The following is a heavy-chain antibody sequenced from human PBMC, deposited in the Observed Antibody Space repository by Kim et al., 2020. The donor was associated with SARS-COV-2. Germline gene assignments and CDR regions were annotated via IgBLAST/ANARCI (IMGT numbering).Heavy chain of an antibody. CDR3: AKAVTSGSRSGTSCDY. Sequence: GGSLRLSCAASGFTFSSFGISWVRQVPGKGLEWVSSVSGSGGSTYYAASVKGRLTTSKDFSKNTVFLQMNSLRAEDTAIYYCAKAVTSGSRSGTSCDY. V-gene: IGHV3-23*01. J-gene: IGHJ4*01. D-gene: IGHD2-2*01. CDR2: VSGSGGST. CDR1: GFTFSSFG.